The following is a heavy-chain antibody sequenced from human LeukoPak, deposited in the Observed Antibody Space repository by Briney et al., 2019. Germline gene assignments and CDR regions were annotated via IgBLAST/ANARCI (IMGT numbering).Heavy chain of an antibody. V-gene: IGHV4-61*01. CDR1: GGSVSSGSYY. CDR3: ARGREGGSGWYGTFDY. CDR2: IYYSGST. J-gene: IGHJ4*02. D-gene: IGHD6-19*01. Sequence: SETLSLTCTVSGGSVSSGSYYWSWIRQPPGKGLEWIGYIYYSGSTNYNPSLKSRVTLSVDTSKNQFSLKLSSVTAADTAVYYCARGREGGSGWYGTFDYWGQGTLVTVSS.